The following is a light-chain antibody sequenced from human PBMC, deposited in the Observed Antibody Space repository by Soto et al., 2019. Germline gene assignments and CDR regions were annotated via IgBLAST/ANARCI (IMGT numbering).Light chain of an antibody. J-gene: IGKJ1*01. Sequence: DIQMTQSPYTLSASVGDRVTITCRASQSVSSCLAWYQQKPGKAPKLLIYKASSLESGVPSRFSGSGSGTEFNLTISSLQPDDFATYSCQQYDSYAWTFGQGTKVEIK. CDR3: QQYDSYAWT. V-gene: IGKV1-5*03. CDR2: KAS. CDR1: QSVSSC.